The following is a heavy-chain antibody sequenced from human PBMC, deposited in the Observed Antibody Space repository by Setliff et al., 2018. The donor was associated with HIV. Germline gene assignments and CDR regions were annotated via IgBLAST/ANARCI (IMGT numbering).Heavy chain of an antibody. D-gene: IGHD2-15*01. CDR2: IHYDVSSK. J-gene: IGHJ6*02. CDR3: AKTLPTLYPPHDYYFAMDV. Sequence: GESLKISCAAFGFTFSSYGMHWVRQAPGKGLEWVAFIHYDVSSKYYGDSVKGRFTISRDNSRNTLYLQMNSLRPEDTAVYYCAKTLPTLYPPHDYYFAMDVWGQGTTVTVSS. V-gene: IGHV3-30*02. CDR1: GFTFSSYG.